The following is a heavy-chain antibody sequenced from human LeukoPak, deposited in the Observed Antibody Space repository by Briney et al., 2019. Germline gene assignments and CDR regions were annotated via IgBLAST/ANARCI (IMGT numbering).Heavy chain of an antibody. CDR3: AKRGGYETMAAFDY. V-gene: IGHV3-21*04. D-gene: IGHD3-10*01. CDR2: ISSSSSYI. J-gene: IGHJ4*02. Sequence: PGGSLRLSCAASGFTFSSYSMNWVRQAPGKGLEWVSSISSSSSYIYYADSVKGRFTISRDNSKNTLFLQMNSLRVEDTAVYYCAKRGGYETMAAFDYWGQGTPVTVSS. CDR1: GFTFSSYS.